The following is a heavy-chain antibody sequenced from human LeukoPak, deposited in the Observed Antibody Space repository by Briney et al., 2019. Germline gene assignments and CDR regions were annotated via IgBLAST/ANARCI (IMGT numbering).Heavy chain of an antibody. CDR3: ANPARDFADSGAITW. CDR1: GGSISSSNW. CDR2: INHSGIT. J-gene: IGHJ4*02. Sequence: SETLSLTCAVSGGSISSSNWWSWIRQSPGKGLEWIGEINHSGITNYNPSLKSRVTISADTSKNQFSLKLTSVTAADTAVYYCANPARDFADSGAITWWGQGTLVTVSS. V-gene: IGHV4-4*02. D-gene: IGHD4-17*01.